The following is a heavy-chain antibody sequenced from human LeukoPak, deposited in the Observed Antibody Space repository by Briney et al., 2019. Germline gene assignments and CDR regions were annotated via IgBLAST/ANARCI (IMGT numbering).Heavy chain of an antibody. CDR1: GGSISSYY. CDR2: IYYSGST. Sequence: SGTLSLTCTVSGGSISSYYWSWIRQPPGKGLEWIGYIYYSGSTNYNPSLKSRVTISVDTSKNQFSLKLSSVTAADTAVYYCARALGASDIWGQGTMVTVSS. CDR3: ARALGASDI. V-gene: IGHV4-59*01. J-gene: IGHJ3*02.